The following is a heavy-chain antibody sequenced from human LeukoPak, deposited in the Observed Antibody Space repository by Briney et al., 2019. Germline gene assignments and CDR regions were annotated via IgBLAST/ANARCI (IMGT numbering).Heavy chain of an antibody. D-gene: IGHD1-26*01. CDR2: INPSGGST. Sequence: GASVKVSCKASGYTFTNYDINWVRQAPGQGLEWMGIINPSGGSTSYAQKFQGRVTMTRDMSTSTVYMELSSLRSEDTAVYYCARGIVGATVPDYWGQGTLVTVSS. V-gene: IGHV1-46*01. CDR1: GYTFTNYD. J-gene: IGHJ4*02. CDR3: ARGIVGATVPDY.